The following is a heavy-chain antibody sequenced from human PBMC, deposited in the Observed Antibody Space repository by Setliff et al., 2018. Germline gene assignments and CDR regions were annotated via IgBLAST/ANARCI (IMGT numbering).Heavy chain of an antibody. J-gene: IGHJ6*03. CDR1: GGTFSSYA. V-gene: IGHV1-69*05. CDR2: IIPIFGTA. Sequence: ASVKVSCKASGGTFSSYAISWVRQAPGQGLEWMGGIIPIFGTASYAQKFQGRVTMTRDTSTSTVYMDLSSLRSEDTAVYYCARAPYGSSWYGYYYYYMDVWGKGTTVTVSS. CDR3: ARAPYGSSWYGYYYYYMDV. D-gene: IGHD6-13*01.